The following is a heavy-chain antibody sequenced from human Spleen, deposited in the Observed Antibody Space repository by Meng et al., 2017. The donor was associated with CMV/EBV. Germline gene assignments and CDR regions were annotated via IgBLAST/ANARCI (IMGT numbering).Heavy chain of an antibody. D-gene: IGHD6-6*01. CDR1: DYIFANYD. CDR2: MNPKNGGT. Sequence: ASVKVSCKASDYIFANYDISWARQAPGQGLEWMGWMNPKNGGTNYAQKFQGRVTMTRDTSISTAYMELNRLQSDDTAIYYCTRGWMERGTSSKCFDYWGQGTLVTVSS. CDR3: TRGWMERGTSSKCFDY. J-gene: IGHJ4*02. V-gene: IGHV1-2*02.